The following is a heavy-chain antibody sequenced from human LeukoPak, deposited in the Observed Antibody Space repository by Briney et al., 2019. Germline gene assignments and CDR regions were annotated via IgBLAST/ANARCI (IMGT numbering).Heavy chain of an antibody. V-gene: IGHV3-48*04. CDR1: GFNFFNYN. Sequence: GGSLRLSCATSGFNFFNYNVNWVRQAPGKGLEWISHIISTSSTIKYADSVKGRFTISRDNAKNSLHLQMNSLRAEDTAVYYWAKPRRGGTWFFDYWGQGTLGTVSS. CDR3: AKPRRGGTWFFDY. D-gene: IGHD2-15*01. J-gene: IGHJ4*02. CDR2: IISTSSTI.